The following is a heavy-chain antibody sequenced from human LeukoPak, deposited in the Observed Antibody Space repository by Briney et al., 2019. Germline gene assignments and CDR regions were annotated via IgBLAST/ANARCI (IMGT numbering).Heavy chain of an antibody. J-gene: IGHJ4*02. CDR1: GFTFSTYA. Sequence: GGSLRLSCAASGFTFSTYALHWVRQAPGKGLEWVSVISYDGNNKYYADSVKGRFTVSRDNSLNTLSLQMNSLRAEDTAVYYCARKSSHFDSSGYFDSWGQGTLLTVSS. V-gene: IGHV3-30-3*01. CDR3: ARKSSHFDSSGYFDS. D-gene: IGHD3-22*01. CDR2: ISYDGNNK.